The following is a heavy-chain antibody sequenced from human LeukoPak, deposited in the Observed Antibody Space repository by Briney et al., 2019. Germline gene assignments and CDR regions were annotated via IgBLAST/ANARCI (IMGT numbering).Heavy chain of an antibody. CDR2: INPNSGRT. CDR3: ARDSSDILTGYYHF. D-gene: IGHD3-9*01. J-gene: IGHJ4*02. CDR1: GYSFNDYY. Sequence: ASVKVSCKTSGYSFNDYYLHWVRQAPGQGLEWMGWINPNSGRTHYAPKFQGRVTLTTDTSTTTAYMELSSLISGDTALYYCARDSSDILTGYYHFWGQGTLVTVSS. V-gene: IGHV1-2*02.